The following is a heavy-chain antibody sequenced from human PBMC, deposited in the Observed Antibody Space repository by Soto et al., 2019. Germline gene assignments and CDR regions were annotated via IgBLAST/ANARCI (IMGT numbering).Heavy chain of an antibody. D-gene: IGHD6-19*01. V-gene: IGHV3-7*02. CDR3: AKVSSGWPDYYYYYGMDV. J-gene: IGHJ6*02. Sequence: GGSLRLSCAASGFTFSSYWMSWVRQAPGKGLEWVANIKPDGSEKWYVDSVKGRFTISRDNAKNSLYLQMNSLRAEDTAVYYFAKVSSGWPDYYYYYGMDVWGQGTTVTVSS. CDR1: GFTFSSYW. CDR2: IKPDGSEK.